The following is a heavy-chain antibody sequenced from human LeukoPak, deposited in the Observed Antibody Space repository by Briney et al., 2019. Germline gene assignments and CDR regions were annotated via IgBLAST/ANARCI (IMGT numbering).Heavy chain of an antibody. Sequence: ASVKVSCKVSGYTLNELSIHWVRQAPGKGLEWMGGFDPEDAETIYAQKFQGRVTMTEDTSTDTAYMELSGLTSDDTAVYFCATYAIAVVGYWFDPWGQGTLVIVSS. CDR1: GYTLNELS. D-gene: IGHD2-15*01. CDR2: FDPEDAET. J-gene: IGHJ5*01. CDR3: ATYAIAVVGYWFDP. V-gene: IGHV1-24*01.